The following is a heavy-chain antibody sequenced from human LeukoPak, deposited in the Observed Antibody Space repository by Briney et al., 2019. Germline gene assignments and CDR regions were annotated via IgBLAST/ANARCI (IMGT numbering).Heavy chain of an antibody. Sequence: GGSLRLSCAASGFNFGSYAMNWVRQAPGKGVEWVSSISSGSSFIYYADSVKGRFTVSRDNAKNSLYLQMNSLRAEDTAIYYCARDQGGERWFDPWGQGTLVAVSS. J-gene: IGHJ5*02. V-gene: IGHV3-21*01. CDR3: ARDQGGERWFDP. CDR2: ISSGSSFI. D-gene: IGHD3-16*01. CDR1: GFNFGSYA.